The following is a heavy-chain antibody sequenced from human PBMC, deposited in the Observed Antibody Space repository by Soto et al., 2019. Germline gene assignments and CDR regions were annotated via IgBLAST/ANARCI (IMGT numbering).Heavy chain of an antibody. CDR3: ARVQAGWYSSGWYDY. V-gene: IGHV4-4*02. Sequence: QVQLQESGPGLVKPSGTLSLTCAVSGGSISSSNWWSWVRQPPGKGLEWIGEIYHSGSTNYNPSLTSRVTISVDKSKNQFSLKLSSVTAADTAVYYCARVQAGWYSSGWYDYWGQGTLVTVSS. CDR2: IYHSGST. D-gene: IGHD6-19*01. J-gene: IGHJ4*02. CDR1: GGSISSSNW.